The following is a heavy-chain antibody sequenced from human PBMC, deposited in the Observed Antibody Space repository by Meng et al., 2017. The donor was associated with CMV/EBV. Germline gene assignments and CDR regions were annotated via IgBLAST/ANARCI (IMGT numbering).Heavy chain of an antibody. J-gene: IGHJ4*02. V-gene: IGHV6-1*01. Sequence: SCAISGDSVSSNSTAWNWSRQSPSRGLEWLGRTYYRSKWYNDYAVSVKSRITINPDTSKNQFSLQLNSVTPEDTAEYYCARGPGGRFDYWGQGTLVTVSS. CDR1: GDSVSSNSTA. D-gene: IGHD3-10*01. CDR3: ARGPGGRFDY. CDR2: TYYRSKWYN.